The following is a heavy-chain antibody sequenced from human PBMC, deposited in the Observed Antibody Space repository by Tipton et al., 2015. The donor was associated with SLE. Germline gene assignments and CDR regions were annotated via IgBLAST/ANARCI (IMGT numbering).Heavy chain of an antibody. Sequence: QSGAEVKKPGASVKVSCKASGYTFTSYEINWVRQATGQGLEWMGWMNAHKGNTGYAQRFLGRVTMTRDTSIGTAYMELSSLRSDDTAVYYCARETSKTRDGLDVWGQGTTVIVSS. J-gene: IGHJ6*02. V-gene: IGHV1-8*01. CDR3: ARETSKTRDGLDV. CDR2: MNAHKGNT. CDR1: GYTFTSYE. D-gene: IGHD4-11*01.